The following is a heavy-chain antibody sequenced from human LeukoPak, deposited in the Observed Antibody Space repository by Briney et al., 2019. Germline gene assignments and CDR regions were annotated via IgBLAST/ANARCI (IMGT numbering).Heavy chain of an antibody. D-gene: IGHD3-3*02. CDR2: IYYSGST. CDR3: ARGSMFGVVTIRYYFDY. J-gene: IGHJ4*02. V-gene: IGHV4-59*01. CDR1: GGSISSYY. Sequence: SQTLSLTCTVSGGSISSYYWSWIRQPPGKGLEWIGYIYYSGSTNYNPSLKSRVTISVDTSKNQFSLKLSSVTAADTAVYYCARGSMFGVVTIRYYFDYWGQGTLVTVSS.